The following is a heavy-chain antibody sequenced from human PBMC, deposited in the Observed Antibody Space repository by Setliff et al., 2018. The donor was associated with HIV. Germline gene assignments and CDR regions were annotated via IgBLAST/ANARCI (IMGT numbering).Heavy chain of an antibody. D-gene: IGHD1-26*01. J-gene: IGHJ4*02. CDR3: VKDPREGAGYFDY. CDR1: GFSLTTYS. Sequence: PGGSLRLSCAVSGFSLTTYSMNWVRQAPGKGLEWVSSISSSSKYIYYAESVKGRFTISRDNAKSTLYLQMNSLSPDDTAVYYCVKDPREGAGYFDYWGQGTQVTVSS. V-gene: IGHV3-21*01. CDR2: ISSSSKYI.